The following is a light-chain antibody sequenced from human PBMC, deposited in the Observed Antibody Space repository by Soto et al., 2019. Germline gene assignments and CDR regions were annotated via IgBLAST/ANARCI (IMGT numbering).Light chain of an antibody. V-gene: IGLV1-47*01. CDR1: TSNIGSNY. Sequence: QAVVTQPPSASGTPGQRVTIACSGSTSNIGSNYVYWYQHLPGTAPKLLIYRNNQRPSGVPDRFSGSKSGTSASLAISGLRSEDEANYYCAAWDDSLSVVFGGGTQLTVL. CDR2: RNN. CDR3: AAWDDSLSVV. J-gene: IGLJ2*01.